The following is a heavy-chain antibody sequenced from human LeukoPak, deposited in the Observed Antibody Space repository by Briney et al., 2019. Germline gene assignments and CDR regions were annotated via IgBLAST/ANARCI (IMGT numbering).Heavy chain of an antibody. CDR1: GASFSGYY. CDR3: ARDLIIFSGYFDWFDP. D-gene: IGHD3-9*01. CDR2: INHSGST. Sequence: MPSETLSLTCAVYGASFSGYYWSWLRQPPGKGLEWIGEINHSGSTNYNPSLKSRVTISVDTSKNQFSLKLSSVTAADTAVYYCARDLIIFSGYFDWFDPWGQGTLVTVSS. J-gene: IGHJ5*02. V-gene: IGHV4-34*01.